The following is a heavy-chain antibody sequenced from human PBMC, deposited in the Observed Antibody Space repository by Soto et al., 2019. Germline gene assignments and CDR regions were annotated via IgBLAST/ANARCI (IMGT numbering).Heavy chain of an antibody. CDR2: IVVGSGNT. CDR1: GLTFTSSA. D-gene: IGHD3-22*01. V-gene: IGHV1-58*01. J-gene: IGHJ4*02. Sequence: ASVKVSCKASGLTFTSSAVQWVRQARGQRLEWIGWIVVGSGNTSYAQKFQERVTITRDMSTSTAYMELSSLRSEDTAVYYCAAGRSGFPFDYWGQETLVTVSS. CDR3: AAGRSGFPFDY.